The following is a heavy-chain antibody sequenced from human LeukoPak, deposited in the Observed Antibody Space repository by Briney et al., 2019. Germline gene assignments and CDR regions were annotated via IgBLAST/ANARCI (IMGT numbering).Heavy chain of an antibody. CDR2: IRYDGSNK. J-gene: IGHJ4*02. D-gene: IGHD3-3*01. CDR3: AKDLVRFLEWLEGAPDY. V-gene: IGHV3-30*02. Sequence: GGSLRLSCAASGFTFSSYGMHWVRQAPGKGLEWVAFIRYDGSNKYYADSVKGRFTISRDNSKNTLYLQMNSLRAEDTAVYYCAKDLVRFLEWLEGAPDYWGQGTLVTVSS. CDR1: GFTFSSYG.